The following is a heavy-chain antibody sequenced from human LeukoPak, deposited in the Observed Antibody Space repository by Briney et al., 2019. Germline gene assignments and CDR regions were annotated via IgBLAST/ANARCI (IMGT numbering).Heavy chain of an antibody. CDR2: IIPIFGTA. D-gene: IGHD3-22*01. V-gene: IGHV1-69*13. J-gene: IGHJ4*02. Sequence: SVKVSCKASGGTFISYAISWVRQAPGQGLEWMGGIIPIFGTANYAQKFQGRVTITADESTSTAYMELSSLRSEDTAVYYCARDHYYDSSGHENLDYWGQGTLVTVSS. CDR1: GGTFISYA. CDR3: ARDHYYDSSGHENLDY.